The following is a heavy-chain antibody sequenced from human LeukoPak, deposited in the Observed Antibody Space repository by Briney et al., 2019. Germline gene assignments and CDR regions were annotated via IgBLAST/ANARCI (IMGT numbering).Heavy chain of an antibody. CDR1: GDSVSSNNVA. CDR3: ARKGSGSQMDY. J-gene: IGHJ4*02. Sequence: SQTLSPTCAISGDSVSSNNVAWNWIRQSPSRGLEWLGRTYYRSKWYNDYAVSMKSRITTNPDTSKNQFSLQLNSVTPEDTAVYYCARKGSGSQMDYWGQGTLVTVSS. D-gene: IGHD3-10*01. CDR2: TYYRSKWYN. V-gene: IGHV6-1*01.